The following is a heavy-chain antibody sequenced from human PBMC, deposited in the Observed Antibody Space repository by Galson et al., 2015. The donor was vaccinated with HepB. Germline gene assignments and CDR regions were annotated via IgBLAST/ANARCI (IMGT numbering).Heavy chain of an antibody. CDR1: GYHFITYA. Sequence: SVKVSCKASGYHFITYAISWVRQAPGQGLEWMGWISAYNGKRNYAQKVQDRVTMTTDTSTGTAYLELRSLRSDDTAVYYCVRDIARMGDYWGQGTLVTVSS. CDR2: ISAYNGKR. V-gene: IGHV1-18*01. CDR3: VRDIARMGDY. D-gene: IGHD2-8*01. J-gene: IGHJ4*02.